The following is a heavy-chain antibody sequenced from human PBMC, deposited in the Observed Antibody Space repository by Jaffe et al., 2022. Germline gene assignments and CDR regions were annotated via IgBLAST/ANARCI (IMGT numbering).Heavy chain of an antibody. J-gene: IGHJ4*02. CDR1: GFSLSTSGMC. CDR2: IDWDDDK. V-gene: IGHV2-70*01. CDR3: ARIQNGLHGGYTIDY. D-gene: IGHD5-12*01. Sequence: QVTLRESGPALVKPTQTLTLTCTFSGFSLSTSGMCVSWIRQPPGKALEWLALIDWDDDKYYSTSLKTRLTISKDTSKNQVVLTMTNMDPVDTATYYCARIQNGLHGGYTIDYWGQGTLVTVSS.